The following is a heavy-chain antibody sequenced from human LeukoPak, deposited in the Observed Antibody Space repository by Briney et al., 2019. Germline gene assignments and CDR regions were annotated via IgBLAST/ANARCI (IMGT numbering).Heavy chain of an antibody. D-gene: IGHD4-11*01. Sequence: NPSETLSLTCAVYGGSFSGYYWSWIRQPPGKGLEWIGEINHSGSTNYNPSLKSRVTISVDTSKSQFSLKLSSVTAADTAVYYCARGHYSNFIDYWGQGTLVTVSS. J-gene: IGHJ4*02. V-gene: IGHV4-34*01. CDR1: GGSFSGYY. CDR3: ARGHYSNFIDY. CDR2: INHSGST.